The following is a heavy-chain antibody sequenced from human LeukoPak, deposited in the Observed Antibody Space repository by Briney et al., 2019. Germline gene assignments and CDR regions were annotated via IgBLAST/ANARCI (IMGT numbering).Heavy chain of an antibody. Sequence: SETLSLTCTVSGGSISPYYWTWIRQPPGKGLESIGYIYYTGSTNYSPSLKSRVTISLDTSRSQFSLKLSSVTAADTAVYYCARVPPPLDSFGADSWGQGTLATVSS. J-gene: IGHJ5*02. CDR3: ARVPPPLDSFGADS. V-gene: IGHV4-59*01. D-gene: IGHD3-10*01. CDR1: GGSISPYY. CDR2: IYYTGST.